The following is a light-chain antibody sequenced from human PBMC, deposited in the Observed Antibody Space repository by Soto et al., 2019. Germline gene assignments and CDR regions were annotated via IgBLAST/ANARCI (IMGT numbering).Light chain of an antibody. CDR1: QSVTTW. CDR3: QQYSTYPIT. V-gene: IGKV1-5*03. CDR2: KAS. Sequence: DIQMTQSPSTLFASVGDRFTITFRASQSVTTWLAWYQQKPGKAPKLLIYKASNLESGLPSRFTGSGSGTEFTLTISSLQSDDFATYYCQQYSTYPITFGQGTRLEIK. J-gene: IGKJ5*01.